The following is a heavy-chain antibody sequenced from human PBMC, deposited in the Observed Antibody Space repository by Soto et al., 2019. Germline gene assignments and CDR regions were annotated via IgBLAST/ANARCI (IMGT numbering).Heavy chain of an antibody. CDR2: INRDGSST. CDR1: GFTFSTFW. CDR3: ARDFEY. J-gene: IGHJ4*02. Sequence: EVQLVESGGGLVQPGGSLRLSCEASGFTFSTFWMHWVRQAAGKGLVWVSRINRDGSSTNYADSVKGRVTISRDNAKNMLYLQMNSLRAEDTAVYYCARDFEYWGQGSLVTVSS. V-gene: IGHV3-74*01.